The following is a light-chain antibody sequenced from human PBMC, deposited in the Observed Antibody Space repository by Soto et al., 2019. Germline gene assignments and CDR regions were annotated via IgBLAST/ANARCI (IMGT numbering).Light chain of an antibody. Sequence: QSALTQPRSVSGSPGQSVTISCTGTSSDVGAYTYVSWYQPHPGKAPRLMIFDVSRPPSGVPDRFSGSKSGITAALTISGLQAEDEAAYYCCSYSGGHSWVFGGGTKLTVL. V-gene: IGLV2-11*01. CDR2: DVS. CDR3: CSYSGGHSWV. CDR1: SSDVGAYTY. J-gene: IGLJ3*02.